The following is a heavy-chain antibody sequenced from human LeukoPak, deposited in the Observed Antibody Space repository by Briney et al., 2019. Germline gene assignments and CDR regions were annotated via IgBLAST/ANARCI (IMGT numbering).Heavy chain of an antibody. V-gene: IGHV4-61*02. CDR1: GGSISSSSYY. CDR2: IYTSGST. Sequence: SETLSLTCTVSGGSISSSSYYWSWIRQPAGKGLEWIGRIYTSGSTNYNPSLKSRVTISVDTSKNQFSLKLSSVTAADTAVYYCARELFTGWLVNRVENYFDYWGQGTLVTVSS. D-gene: IGHD6-19*01. J-gene: IGHJ4*02. CDR3: ARELFTGWLVNRVENYFDY.